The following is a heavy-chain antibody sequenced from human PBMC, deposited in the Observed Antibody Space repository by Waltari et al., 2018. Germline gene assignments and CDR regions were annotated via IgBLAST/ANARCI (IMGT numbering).Heavy chain of an antibody. CDR1: GLPFGSAW. CDR2: IRSKTDGGTT. CDR3: AYRYSDNGK. D-gene: IGHD5-12*01. V-gene: IGHV3-15*07. J-gene: IGHJ4*02. Sequence: EVQLVESGGGLAKPGESLRLSCAASGLPFGSAWLNWVRQAPGKGLEWVGRIRSKTDGGTTDYAAPVRGRFTISRDDSKNTLSLQMDSLKAEDTAVYYCAYRYSDNGKWGQGTLVTVSS.